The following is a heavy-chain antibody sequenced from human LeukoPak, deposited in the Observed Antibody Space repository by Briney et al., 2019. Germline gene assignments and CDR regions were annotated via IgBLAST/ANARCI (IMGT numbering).Heavy chain of an antibody. D-gene: IGHD3-10*01. J-gene: IGHJ5*02. CDR3: AKEGTPQVSTWYDL. Sequence: SGGSLRLSCAASGFTFSSYGMHWVRQAPGKGLEWVAVIWYDGSNKYYADSVKGRFTISRDNSKNTLYLQMNILRTEDTAVYYCAKEGTPQVSTWYDLWGQGTQVIVSS. CDR2: IWYDGSNK. V-gene: IGHV3-30*02. CDR1: GFTFSSYG.